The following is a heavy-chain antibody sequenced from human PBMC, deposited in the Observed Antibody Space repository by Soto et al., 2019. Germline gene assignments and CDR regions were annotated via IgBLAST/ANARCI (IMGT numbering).Heavy chain of an antibody. CDR3: AKDPLLQMTAIDMEFDY. CDR2: ITHSGGRT. Sequence: GGSLRLSCAVSGFTFSSYAMSWVRQAPGKGLEWVSTITHSGGRTYYADSLKGRFTISRDNSKNTLYLQMNSLRAEDTAVYYCAKDPLLQMTAIDMEFDYWGQGTLVTVSS. V-gene: IGHV3-23*01. J-gene: IGHJ4*02. CDR1: GFTFSSYA. D-gene: IGHD2-21*02.